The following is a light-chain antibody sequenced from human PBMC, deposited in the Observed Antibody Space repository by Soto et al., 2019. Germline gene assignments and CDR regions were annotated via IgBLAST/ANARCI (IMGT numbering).Light chain of an antibody. V-gene: IGKV3-20*01. CDR2: HVS. CDR1: QIVDSSY. Sequence: EIVLTQSPGTLSLSPGESATLSCRASQIVDSSYLAWYQQKPGQAPRLLIYHVSTRATGIPDRFRASGSGTDFTLTISGLELEDFAVYYCQQYGDSPYTFGLGTKLEIK. CDR3: QQYGDSPYT. J-gene: IGKJ2*01.